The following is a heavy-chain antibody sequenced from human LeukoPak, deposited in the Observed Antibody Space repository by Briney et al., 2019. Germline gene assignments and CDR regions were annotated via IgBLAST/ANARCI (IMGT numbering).Heavy chain of an antibody. CDR3: AKANWGSGY. CDR2: ISSSGSTI. CDR1: GFTFSSYE. Sequence: GGSLRLSCAASGFTFSSYEMNWVRQAPGKGLEWVSYISSSGSTIYYADSVKGRFTISRDNSKNTLDLQMNSLRAEDTAVYYCAKANWGSGYWGQGTLVTVSS. D-gene: IGHD7-27*01. J-gene: IGHJ4*02. V-gene: IGHV3-48*03.